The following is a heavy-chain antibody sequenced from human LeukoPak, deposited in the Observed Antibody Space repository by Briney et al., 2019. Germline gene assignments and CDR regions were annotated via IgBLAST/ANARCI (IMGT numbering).Heavy chain of an antibody. D-gene: IGHD4-17*01. Sequence: PSETLSLTCTVSGGSISSYYWSWIRQPSGKGLEWIGYIYYSGSTNYNPSLKSRVTISVDTSKNQFSLKLSSVTAADTAVYYCARRRHGDYGYYYYGMDVWGQGTTVTVSS. J-gene: IGHJ6*02. CDR2: IYYSGST. CDR1: GGSISSYY. CDR3: ARRRHGDYGYYYYGMDV. V-gene: IGHV4-59*08.